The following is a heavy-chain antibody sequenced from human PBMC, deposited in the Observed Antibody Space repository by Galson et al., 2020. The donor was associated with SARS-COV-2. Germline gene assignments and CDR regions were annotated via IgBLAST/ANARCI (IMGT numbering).Heavy chain of an antibody. V-gene: IGHV4-34*01. J-gene: IGHJ4*02. Sequence: SETLSLTCAVYGGSFSGYYWSWIRQPPGKGLEWIGEINHSVSTNYNPSLKSRVTISVDTSKNQFSLKLSSVTAADTAVYYCARGLGEYYDSSGYYYVRDYWGQGTLVTVSS. D-gene: IGHD3-22*01. CDR2: INHSVST. CDR3: ARGLGEYYDSSGYYYVRDY. CDR1: GGSFSGYY.